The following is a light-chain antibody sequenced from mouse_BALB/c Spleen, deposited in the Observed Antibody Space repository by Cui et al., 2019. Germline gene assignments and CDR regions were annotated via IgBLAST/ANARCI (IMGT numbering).Light chain of an antibody. Sequence: DVVMTQTPLPFAVTIGQPAAISCQSSQSFLDSDGKTYLNWLLQRPGQSTKRLIYLVSKLDSGVPDRFTGSGSGTDFTLKISRVEAEDLGVYYCWQGIHFWTFGGGTKLEIK. CDR3: WQGIHFWT. CDR2: LVS. V-gene: IGKV1-135*01. J-gene: IGKJ1*01. CDR1: QSFLDSDGKTY.